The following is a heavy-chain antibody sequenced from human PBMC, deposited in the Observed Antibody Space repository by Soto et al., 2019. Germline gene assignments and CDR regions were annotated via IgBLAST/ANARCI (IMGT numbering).Heavy chain of an antibody. CDR3: ARVPWAADYPSYG. J-gene: IGHJ4*02. CDR2: ISAYNGNT. Sequence: ASVKFSCTSSGCTFTSYGISWVRQAPGQGLEWMGWISAYNGNTNYAQKLQGRVTMTTDTSTSTAYMELRSLRSDDTAVYYWARVPWAADYPSYGWGQGILVTVS. CDR1: GCTFTSYG. V-gene: IGHV1-18*01. D-gene: IGHD6-13*01.